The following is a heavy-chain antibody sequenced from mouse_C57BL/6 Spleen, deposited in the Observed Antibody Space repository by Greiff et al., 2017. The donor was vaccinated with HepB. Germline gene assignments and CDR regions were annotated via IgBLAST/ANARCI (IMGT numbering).Heavy chain of an antibody. Sequence: EVKLEESGPGLVKPSQSLSLTCSVTGYSITSGYYWNWIRQFPGNKLEWMGYISYDGSNNYNPSLKNRISITRDTSKNQFFLKLNSVTTEDTATYYCAGGNYLRFAYWGQGTLVTVSA. V-gene: IGHV3-6*01. D-gene: IGHD2-1*01. CDR1: GYSITSGYY. J-gene: IGHJ3*01. CDR3: AGGNYLRFAY. CDR2: ISYDGSN.